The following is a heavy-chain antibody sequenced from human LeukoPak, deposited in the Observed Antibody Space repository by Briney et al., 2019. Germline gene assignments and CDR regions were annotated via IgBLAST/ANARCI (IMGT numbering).Heavy chain of an antibody. CDR3: AKAYYYGSGGYVAFDI. J-gene: IGHJ3*02. D-gene: IGHD3-22*01. V-gene: IGHV3-23*01. CDR2: ISGSAIYT. Sequence: GGSLRLSCAASGVSFSNYGMSCVRQAPEKGLEWVSAISGSAIYTYYADSVKGRFTISRDNSKNTLYLQMNSLRAEDTAEYYCAKAYYYGSGGYVAFDIWGQWTMVTVSS. CDR1: GVSFSNYG.